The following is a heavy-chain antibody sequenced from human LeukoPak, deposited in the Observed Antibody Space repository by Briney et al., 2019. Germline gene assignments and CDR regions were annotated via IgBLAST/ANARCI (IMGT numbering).Heavy chain of an antibody. J-gene: IGHJ6*03. CDR1: GVSFSGYY. Sequence: SETLSLTRAVYGVSFSGYYWSCMPQPPEEGLEWIGEINHSGNTNYNPSLKSRVNISVHTSKNRFSLKVSSAADAHRPVVYCAGDYMDVGGKGTTVTISS. V-gene: IGHV4-34*01. D-gene: IGHD3-10*01. CDR3: AGDYMDV. CDR2: INHSGNT.